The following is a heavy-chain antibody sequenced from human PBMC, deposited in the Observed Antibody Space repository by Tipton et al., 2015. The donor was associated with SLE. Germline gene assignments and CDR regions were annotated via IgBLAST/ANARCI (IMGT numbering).Heavy chain of an antibody. V-gene: IGHV4-31*03. CDR3: ARKRLPDLGFDL. J-gene: IGHJ2*01. CDR2: IYYSGST. D-gene: IGHD3-16*01. CDR1: GGSISSGGYY. Sequence: TLSLTCTVSGGSISSGGYYWSWIRQHPGKGLEWIGYIYYSGSTYYNPSLKSRVTISIDTSKNQFSLKLSSVTAADTAVYYCARKRLPDLGFDLWGRGTLVTVSS.